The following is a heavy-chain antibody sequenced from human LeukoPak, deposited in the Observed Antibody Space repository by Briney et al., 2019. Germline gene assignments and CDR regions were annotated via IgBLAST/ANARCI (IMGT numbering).Heavy chain of an antibody. Sequence: SETLSLTCAVYGGSFSGYYWSWIRQPPGKGLEWVGEINHSGSTNYNPSLKSRVTTSVDTSKNQYSLKLSSVTAADTAVYYCARGRRISGADYYYYMDVWGKGTTVTVSS. CDR2: INHSGST. CDR3: ARGRRISGADYYYYMDV. D-gene: IGHD2-15*01. J-gene: IGHJ6*03. CDR1: GGSFSGYY. V-gene: IGHV4-34*01.